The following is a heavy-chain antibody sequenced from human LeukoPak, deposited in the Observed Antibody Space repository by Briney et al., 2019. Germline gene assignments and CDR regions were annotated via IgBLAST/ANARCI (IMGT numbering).Heavy chain of an antibody. CDR3: ARVRYSGAFDI. CDR2: INHSGST. V-gene: IGHV4-34*01. J-gene: IGHJ3*02. CDR1: GGSFSGYY. D-gene: IGHD1-26*01. Sequence: SETLSLTCAVYGGSFSGYYWSWIRQPPGKGLEWIGEINHSGSTNYNPSLKSRVTISVDTSKNQSSLKLSSVTAADTAVYYCARVRYSGAFDIWGQGTMVTVSS.